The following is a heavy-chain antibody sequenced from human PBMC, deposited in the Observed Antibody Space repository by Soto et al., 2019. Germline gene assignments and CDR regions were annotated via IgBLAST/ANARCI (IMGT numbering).Heavy chain of an antibody. CDR3: ARFAKEENPKLESWYAFDF. V-gene: IGHV4-31*03. CDR2: IQYRGGT. Sequence: VQLQESGPGLVKPSQTLSLTCTVSGGSIRSGGYFWSWVRQQPGKGLEWIGHIQYRGGTSYNPSLESRVAMSVDTSKNEFTLKVNSVTAADTAIYYCARFAKEENPKLESWYAFDFWGRGTLVTVSS. D-gene: IGHD6-13*01. J-gene: IGHJ4*02. CDR1: GGSIRSGGYF.